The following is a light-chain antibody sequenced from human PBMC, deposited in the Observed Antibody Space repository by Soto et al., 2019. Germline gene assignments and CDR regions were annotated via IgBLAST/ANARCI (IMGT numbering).Light chain of an antibody. CDR1: QSVSSS. V-gene: IGKV3-20*01. J-gene: IGKJ1*01. CDR2: GAD. CDR3: QQYGSSRRT. Sequence: IVMTQSPATLSVSPGERATLSCGASQSVSSSLAWYQQKPGQAPRLLIYGADTRATGIPARFSGSGSGTDFTLTISRLEPEDFAVYYCQQYGSSRRTFGQGTKVDIK.